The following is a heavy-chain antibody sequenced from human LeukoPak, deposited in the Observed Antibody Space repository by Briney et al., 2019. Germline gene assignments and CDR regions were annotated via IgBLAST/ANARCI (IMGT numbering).Heavy chain of an antibody. Sequence: SETLSLTCTVSGGSISSSNYYWGWVRQPPGKGLEWIGSIYYSGTTFYKPALKSRVTISVDTSKNQFSLKLSSVTAADTAVYYCAGEITSSCHHWGQGNLVTVSS. CDR2: IYYSGTT. CDR3: AGEITSSCHH. J-gene: IGHJ1*01. CDR1: GGSISSSNYY. V-gene: IGHV4-39*01. D-gene: IGHD1-14*01.